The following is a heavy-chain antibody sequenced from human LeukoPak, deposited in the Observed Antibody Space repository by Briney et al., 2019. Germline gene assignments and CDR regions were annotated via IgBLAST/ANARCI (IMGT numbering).Heavy chain of an antibody. CDR2: IYYSGST. V-gene: IGHV4-39*07. CDR1: GGSISSSSYY. CDR3: AREGYYYDSSGPIDY. Sequence: SETLSLTCTVSGGSISSSSYYWGWIRQPPGKRLEWIGSIYYSGSTYYNPSLKSRVTISVDTSKNQFSLKLSSVTAADTALYFCAREGYYYDSSGPIDYWGQGTRVTVSS. J-gene: IGHJ4*02. D-gene: IGHD3-22*01.